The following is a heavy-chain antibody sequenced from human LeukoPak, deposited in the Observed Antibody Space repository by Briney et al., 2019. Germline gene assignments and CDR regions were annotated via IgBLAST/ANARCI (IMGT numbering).Heavy chain of an antibody. V-gene: IGHV3-48*01. Sequence: RTGGSLRLSCAASGFTFSSYGMSWVRQAPGKGLEWVSYISSGSSNIWYADSVKGRFTISRDDAKNSLYLQMNSLRAEDTAVYYCARDGQMSSSWYFHYWGLGTLVTVSS. J-gene: IGHJ4*02. CDR2: ISSGSSNI. CDR3: ARDGQMSSSWYFHY. D-gene: IGHD6-13*01. CDR1: GFTFSSYG.